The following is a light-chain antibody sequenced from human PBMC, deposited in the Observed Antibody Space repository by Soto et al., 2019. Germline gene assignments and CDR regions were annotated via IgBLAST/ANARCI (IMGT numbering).Light chain of an antibody. Sequence: QAVVTQPPSVSGAPGQRVTISCTGSRSNIGAGYAVHWYQQLPGTAPKPLIYDNTNRPSGVPDRFSASESGTSASLAITGLQSEDEADYYCQSYDTSLSASVFGGGTKLTVL. CDR1: RSNIGAGYA. CDR3: QSYDTSLSASV. V-gene: IGLV1-40*01. J-gene: IGLJ2*01. CDR2: DNT.